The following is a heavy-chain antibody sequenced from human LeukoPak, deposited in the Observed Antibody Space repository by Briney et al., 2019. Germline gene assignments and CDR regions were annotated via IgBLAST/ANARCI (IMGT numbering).Heavy chain of an antibody. Sequence: PGGSLRLSCAASGFTFSSYEMNWVRQAPGKGLEWLSHINNSGSSIQYADSVKGRFTISRDNAKNSLYLQMNSLRVEDTAVYYCARTRDGPFAYWGQGTLVTVSS. CDR2: INNSGSSI. CDR3: ARTRDGPFAY. CDR1: GFTFSSYE. V-gene: IGHV3-48*03. J-gene: IGHJ4*02. D-gene: IGHD5-24*01.